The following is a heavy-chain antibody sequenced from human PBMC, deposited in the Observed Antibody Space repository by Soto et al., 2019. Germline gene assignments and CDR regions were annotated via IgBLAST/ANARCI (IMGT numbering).Heavy chain of an antibody. CDR3: GRGKWPSDYYYYMDV. D-gene: IGHD5-12*01. Sequence: SETLSLTCTVSGGSISSYYWSWIRQPPGKGLEWIGYIYYSGSTNYNPSLKSRVTISVDTSKNQFSLKLSSVTAADTAVYYCGRGKWPSDYYYYMDVWGKGTTVTVSS. CDR1: GGSISSYY. J-gene: IGHJ6*03. CDR2: IYYSGST. V-gene: IGHV4-59*01.